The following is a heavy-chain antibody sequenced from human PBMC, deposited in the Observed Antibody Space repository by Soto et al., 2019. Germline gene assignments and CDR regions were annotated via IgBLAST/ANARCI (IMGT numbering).Heavy chain of an antibody. CDR3: ARAVSRRYSSGWEGFDS. D-gene: IGHD6-19*01. CDR2: ISAYNGNT. Sequence: ASVKVSCKASGYTFTSYCISWVRQAPGQGLEWMGWISAYNGNTNYAQKLQGRFTVSRDNSKNTLYLQMNSLRLEDTAVYYCARAVSRRYSSGWEGFDSWGQGTLVTVSS. V-gene: IGHV1-18*01. CDR1: GYTFTSYC. J-gene: IGHJ5*01.